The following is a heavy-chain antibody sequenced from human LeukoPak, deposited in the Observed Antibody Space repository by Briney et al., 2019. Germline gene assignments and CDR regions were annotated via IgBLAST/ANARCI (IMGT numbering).Heavy chain of an antibody. D-gene: IGHD1-26*01. CDR2: IKEDGSEI. CDR1: GFTFSNYW. J-gene: IGHJ4*02. V-gene: IGHV3-7*01. CDR3: ARDTRSLIDY. Sequence: GGSLRLSCVASGFTFSNYWMNWVRQAPGKGLEWVANIKEDGSEINYVDSVKGRFTISRDNAKNSLYLHMNSLRADDTAVYYCARDTRSLIDYWGQGTLVTVSS.